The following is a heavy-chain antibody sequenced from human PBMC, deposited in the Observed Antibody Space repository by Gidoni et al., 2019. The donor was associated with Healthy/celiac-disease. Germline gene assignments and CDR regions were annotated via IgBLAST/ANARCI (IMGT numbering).Heavy chain of an antibody. V-gene: IGHV4-31*03. D-gene: IGHD7-27*01. CDR3: ARGSPRALGRSRGYWYFDL. CDR1: GGSLSSGGYY. Sequence: QVQLQESGPGLMMPSQTLSLTCTVSGGSLSSGGYYWRWIRQHPGKGLEWIGYIYYSGSTYYNPSLKRRVTISVDTSKNQFSLKLSSVTAADTPVYYCARGSPRALGRSRGYWYFDLWGRGTLVTVSS. J-gene: IGHJ2*01. CDR2: IYYSGST.